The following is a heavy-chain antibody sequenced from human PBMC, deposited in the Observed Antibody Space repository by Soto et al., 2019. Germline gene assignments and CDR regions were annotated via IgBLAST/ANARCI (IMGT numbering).Heavy chain of an antibody. Sequence: EVQLLESGGGLAQPGGSLRLSCAASGFTFSGFAMSWVRQAPGKGLEWVSAITGSGGSTYHADSVKGRFTISRDNSKNTLYPEMNSLRADDTAVYYCAKGSSSSRPYFFDYWGQGTLATVSS. CDR3: AKGSSSSRPYFFDY. CDR2: ITGSGGST. V-gene: IGHV3-23*01. CDR1: GFTFSGFA. J-gene: IGHJ4*02. D-gene: IGHD6-6*01.